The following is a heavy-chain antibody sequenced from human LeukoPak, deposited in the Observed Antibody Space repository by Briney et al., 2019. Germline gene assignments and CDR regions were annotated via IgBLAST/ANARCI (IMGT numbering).Heavy chain of an antibody. V-gene: IGHV3-11*01. J-gene: IGHJ4*02. D-gene: IGHD2-21*01. CDR3: ASDLRRLWYFDS. CDR2: ISSSVSTI. CDR1: GFTFSDYY. Sequence: PGGSLRLSCAASGFTFSDYYMSWIRQAPGKGLEWVSYISSSVSTIHYADSVTGRFTLSRDNHKNSLYLQMNSLSAEDTAVYYCASDLRRLWYFDSWGQGTLVTVS.